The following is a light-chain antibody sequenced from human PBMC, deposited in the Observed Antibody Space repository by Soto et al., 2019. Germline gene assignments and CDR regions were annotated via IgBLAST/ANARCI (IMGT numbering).Light chain of an antibody. Sequence: EIVLTQSPGTLSLSPGEIAILSCRASQSVSNNYLAWYRQKPGQAPSLLIYGASSRATGIPDRFSGSGSGTDFTITISRLEPEDFAVYYCQQYGSSPRTFGQGTKVEMK. CDR1: QSVSNNY. V-gene: IGKV3-20*01. CDR2: GAS. CDR3: QQYGSSPRT. J-gene: IGKJ1*01.